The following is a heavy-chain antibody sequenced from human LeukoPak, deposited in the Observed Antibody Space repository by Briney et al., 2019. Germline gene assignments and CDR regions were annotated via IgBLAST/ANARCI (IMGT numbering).Heavy chain of an antibody. V-gene: IGHV3-7*02. J-gene: IGHJ4*02. CDR2: IKGDGSEK. D-gene: IGHD5-12*01. Sequence: QPGRSLRLSCAASGFTFSSYWMTWVRQAPGRGLEWVANIKGDGSEKYYADSVRGQFTISRDNAKNSLYLQMNSLRAEDTAVYYCAMFGLVAAIDSWGQGTLVTVSS. CDR1: GFTFSSYW. CDR3: AMFGLVAAIDS.